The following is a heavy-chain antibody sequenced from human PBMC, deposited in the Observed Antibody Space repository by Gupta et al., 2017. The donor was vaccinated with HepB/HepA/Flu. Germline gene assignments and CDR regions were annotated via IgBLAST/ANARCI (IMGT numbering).Heavy chain of an antibody. CDR1: TFTLSAYH. CDR2: ISYDGKKK. J-gene: IGHJ6*02. Sequence: VQLVQSGGGVVQPGGSLRLSCAASTFTLSAYHLHWVRQGPGEGLEWIAVISYDGKKKYYADSVKGRFTISRDNSKSTLYLQLNSLRPEDTAVYYCARDPSLEVEVAAYYDGLDVWGQGTPVTVSS. V-gene: IGHV3-30*04. CDR3: ARDPSLEVEVAAYYDGLDV. D-gene: IGHD6-19*01.